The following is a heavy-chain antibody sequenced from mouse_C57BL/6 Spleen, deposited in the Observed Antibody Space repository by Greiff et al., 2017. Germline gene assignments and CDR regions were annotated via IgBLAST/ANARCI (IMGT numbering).Heavy chain of an antibody. CDR3: ARWLPYWYFDV. CDR1: GYAFSSYW. D-gene: IGHD2-2*01. V-gene: IGHV1-80*01. Sequence: QVQLQQSGAELVKPGASVKISCKASGYAFSSYWMNWVKQRPGKGLEWIGQIYPGDGDPNYNGKFKGKATLTADKSSSTAYMQLSSLTAEDSAVYFCARWLPYWYFDVWGTGTTVTVSS. CDR2: IYPGDGDP. J-gene: IGHJ1*03.